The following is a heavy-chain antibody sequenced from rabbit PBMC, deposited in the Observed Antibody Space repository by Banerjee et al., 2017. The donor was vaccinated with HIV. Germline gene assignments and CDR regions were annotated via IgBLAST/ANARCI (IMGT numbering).Heavy chain of an antibody. CDR2: ISSGSGGST. D-gene: IGHD6-1*01. V-gene: IGHV1S40*01. CDR1: GFSFSSSYY. J-gene: IGHJ6*01. Sequence: QSLAESGGDLVKPGASLTLTCTASGFSFSSSYYMCWVRQAPGKGLEWIACISSGSGGSTYHASWAKGRFTISKTSSTTVTLQMTSLTAADTATYFCARCAGYGGYGYGYLDFWGPGTLVTVS. CDR3: ARCAGYGGYGYGYLDF.